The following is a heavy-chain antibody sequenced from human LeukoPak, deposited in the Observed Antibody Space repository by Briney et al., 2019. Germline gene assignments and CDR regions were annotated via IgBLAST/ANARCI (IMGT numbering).Heavy chain of an antibody. CDR2: ISHSGST. V-gene: IGHV4-59*01. CDR1: GDSISNYY. CDR3: ARGWGSSWYYFDY. D-gene: IGHD6-13*01. Sequence: SETLSLTCTVSGDSISNYYWSWIRQPPGKGLEWIGYISHSGSTTYNPSLKSRVTISVDTSENEFSLRLSSATTADTAVYYCARGWGSSWYYFDYWGQGTLVTVST. J-gene: IGHJ4*02.